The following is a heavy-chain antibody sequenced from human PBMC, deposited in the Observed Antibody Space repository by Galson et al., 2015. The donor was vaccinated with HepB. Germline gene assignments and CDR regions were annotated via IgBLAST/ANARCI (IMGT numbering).Heavy chain of an antibody. J-gene: IGHJ2*01. V-gene: IGHV1-24*01. CDR3: ATDSHCSSTSCYKVWYFDL. Sequence: SVKVSCKVSGSTLTELPMHWVRQAPGKGLEWMGGFDPEDGETIYAQKFQGRVTMTEDTSTDTAYMELSSLRSEDTAVYYCATDSHCSSTSCYKVWYFDLWGRGTLVTVSS. D-gene: IGHD2-2*02. CDR2: FDPEDGET. CDR1: GSTLTELP.